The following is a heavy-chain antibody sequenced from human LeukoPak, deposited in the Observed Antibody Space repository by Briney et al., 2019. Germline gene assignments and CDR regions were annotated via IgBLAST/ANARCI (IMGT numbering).Heavy chain of an antibody. J-gene: IGHJ4*02. V-gene: IGHV3-9*01. CDR3: AKGSPYYYDA. Sequence: GRSLRLSCAASGFTFYGYVMHWVRHAPGKGLEWVSCITWNSANIGYADSVKGRFTISRDNAKNSLYLQMNSLRPEDTAIYYCAKGSPYYYDAWGQGTLVTVSS. CDR1: GFTFYGYV. CDR2: ITWNSANI.